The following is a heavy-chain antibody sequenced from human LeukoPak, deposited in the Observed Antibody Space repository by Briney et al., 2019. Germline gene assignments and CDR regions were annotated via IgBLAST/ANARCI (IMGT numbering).Heavy chain of an antibody. CDR1: GNYR. V-gene: IGHV3-74*01. CDR3: ARGRYYLEY. Sequence: GGSLRLSCAASGNYRMHWVRQAPGKGLVWVSHINSDGSWTSYADSVKGRFTISKDNAKNTVYLQMNNLRAEDTAVYYCARGRYYLEYWGQGILVTVSS. J-gene: IGHJ4*02. CDR2: INSDGSWT.